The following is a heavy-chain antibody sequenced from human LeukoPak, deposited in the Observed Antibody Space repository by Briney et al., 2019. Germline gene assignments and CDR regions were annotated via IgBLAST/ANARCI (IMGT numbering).Heavy chain of an antibody. CDR2: IKTDGSQI. D-gene: IGHD3-16*02. V-gene: IGHV3-7*01. CDR3: ARDPYETGDRYYGAFDI. CDR1: GFTFSSYA. Sequence: QTGGSLRLSCAASGFTFSSYAMSWVRQAPGKGLEWVANIKTDGSQIEYVDSVKGRFTISRDNAENSLYLQMNSLRVEDTAVYYCARDPYETGDRYYGAFDIWGQGTMVTVSS. J-gene: IGHJ3*02.